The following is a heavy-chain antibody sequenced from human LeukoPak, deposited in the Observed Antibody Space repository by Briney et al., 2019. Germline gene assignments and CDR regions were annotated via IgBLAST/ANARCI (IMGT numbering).Heavy chain of an antibody. Sequence: SVKVSCKASGGTFSSYAISWVRQAPGQGLEWMGRIIPILGTANYAQKFQGRVTITTDESTSTAYMELSSLRSEDTAVYYCAAYYDFWSGYYPYWGQGTLVTVSS. CDR2: IIPILGTA. J-gene: IGHJ4*02. CDR1: GGTFSSYA. V-gene: IGHV1-69*05. D-gene: IGHD3-3*01. CDR3: AAYYDFWSGYYPY.